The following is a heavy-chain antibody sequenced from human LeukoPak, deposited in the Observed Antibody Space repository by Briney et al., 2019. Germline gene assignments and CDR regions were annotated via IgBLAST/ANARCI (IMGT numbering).Heavy chain of an antibody. D-gene: IGHD3-22*01. J-gene: IGHJ6*02. CDR1: GFTFSSYG. CDR3: ARDGDSSGYLHYYYYGMDV. V-gene: IGHV3-21*01. CDR2: ISSSSSYI. Sequence: PGGSLRLSCAASGFTFSSYGMNWVRQAPGKGLEWVSSISSSSSYIYYADSVKGRFTISRDNAKNSLYLQMNSLRAEDTAVYYCARDGDSSGYLHYYYYGMDVWGQGTTVTVSS.